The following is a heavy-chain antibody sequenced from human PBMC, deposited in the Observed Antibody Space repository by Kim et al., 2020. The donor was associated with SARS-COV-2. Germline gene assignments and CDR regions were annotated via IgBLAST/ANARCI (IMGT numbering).Heavy chain of an antibody. Sequence: SETLSLTCTVSGGSISSYYWSWIRQPAGKGLEWIGRIYTSGSTNYNPSLKSRVTMSVDTSKNQFSLKLSSVTAADTAVYYCARESQSSGWTPPRNDAFDIWGQGTMVTVSS. CDR1: GGSISSYY. CDR3: ARESQSSGWTPPRNDAFDI. CDR2: IYTSGST. J-gene: IGHJ3*02. V-gene: IGHV4-4*07. D-gene: IGHD6-19*01.